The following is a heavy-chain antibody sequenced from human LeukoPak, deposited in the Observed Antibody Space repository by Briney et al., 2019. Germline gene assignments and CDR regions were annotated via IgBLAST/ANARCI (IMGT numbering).Heavy chain of an antibody. CDR1: GYAFTSYA. V-gene: IGHV7-4-1*02. CDR3: AREGYSSSWYPSYYYYYMDV. Sequence: ASVKVSCKASGYAFTSYAMNWVRQAPGQGLEWMGWINTNTGNPTYAQGFTGRFVFSLDTSVSTAYLQISSLKAEDTAVYYCAREGYSSSWYPSYYYYYMDVWGKGTTVTVSS. J-gene: IGHJ6*03. D-gene: IGHD6-13*01. CDR2: INTNTGNP.